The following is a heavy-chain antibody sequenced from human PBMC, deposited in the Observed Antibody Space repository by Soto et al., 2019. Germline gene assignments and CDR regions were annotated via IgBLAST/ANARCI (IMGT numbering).Heavy chain of an antibody. J-gene: IGHJ6*02. CDR2: IYYSGST. CDR1: GGSICSYY. D-gene: IGHD5-18*01. CDR3: ARHGILGGMDV. Sequence: SETLSLTCTVSGGSICSYYWSWIRQPPGKGLEWIGSIYYSGSTYYNPSLKSRVTISVDTSKNQFSLKLSSVTAADTAVYYCARHGILGGMDVWGQGTTVTVSS. V-gene: IGHV4-59*08.